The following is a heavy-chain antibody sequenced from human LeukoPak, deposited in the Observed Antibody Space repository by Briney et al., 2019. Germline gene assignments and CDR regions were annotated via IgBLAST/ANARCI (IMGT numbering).Heavy chain of an antibody. V-gene: IGHV3-33*01. CDR3: ASFNFWSGFYGMDV. D-gene: IGHD3-3*01. J-gene: IGHJ6*02. CDR2: IWYDGSNK. CDR1: GFTFSSYV. Sequence: GGSLRLSCAASGFTFSSYVMHWVRQAPGKGLEWVAVIWYDGSNKYYADSVKGRFTISRDNSKNTLYLQMNSLRAEDTAVYYCASFNFWSGFYGMDVWGQGTTVTVSS.